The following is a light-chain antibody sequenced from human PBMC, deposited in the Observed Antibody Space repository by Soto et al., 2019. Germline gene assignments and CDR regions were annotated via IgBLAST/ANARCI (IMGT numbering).Light chain of an antibody. CDR3: QYYGSSPRT. J-gene: IGKJ1*01. V-gene: IGKV3-20*01. Sequence: EIVLTQSPGTLSLSPGERVTLSCRASQSVTSSYLAWHQQRPGQAPRLLIYGASRRATGIPDRFSGSGSGTDFTLTISRLEPEDFAVYYCQYYGSSPRTFGQGTKVDIK. CDR1: QSVTSSY. CDR2: GAS.